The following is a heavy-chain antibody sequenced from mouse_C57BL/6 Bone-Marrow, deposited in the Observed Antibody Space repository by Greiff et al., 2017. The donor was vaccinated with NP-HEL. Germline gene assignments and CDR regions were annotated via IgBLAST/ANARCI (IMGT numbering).Heavy chain of an antibody. Sequence: EVQGVESGGGLVQPGGSLKLSCAASGFTFSDYYMYWVRQTPEKRLEWVAYISNGGGSTYYPDTVKGRFTISRDNAKNTLYLQMSRLKSEDTAMYYCARVPYWGQGTLVTVSA. CDR1: GFTFSDYY. CDR2: ISNGGGST. J-gene: IGHJ3*01. V-gene: IGHV5-12*01. CDR3: ARVPY.